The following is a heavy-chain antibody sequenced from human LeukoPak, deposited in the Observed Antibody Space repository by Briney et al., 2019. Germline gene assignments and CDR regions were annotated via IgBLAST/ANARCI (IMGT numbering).Heavy chain of an antibody. D-gene: IGHD2-2*01. Sequence: GGSLRLSCAASGFTFSSYWMSWVRQAPGKGLEWVANIKQDGAEKFYVDSVKGRFTISRDNAKNSLYLQLNSLRADDTAVYYCAREPVVPAAMVGYHYYMDVWAKGTTVTVSS. J-gene: IGHJ6*03. CDR2: IKQDGAEK. CDR1: GFTFSSYW. V-gene: IGHV3-7*01. CDR3: AREPVVPAAMVGYHYYMDV.